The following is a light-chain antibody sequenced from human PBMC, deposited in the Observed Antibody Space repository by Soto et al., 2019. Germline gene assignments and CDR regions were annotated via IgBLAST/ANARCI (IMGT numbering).Light chain of an antibody. Sequence: EIALTQSPATLSLSPGERATLSCRASQSVSSYLAWYQQKPGQAPRLLIYDASNRATGIPARFSGSGSGTDFTLTISSLEPEDFAVYYCQQRSVFGPGTKVDIK. V-gene: IGKV3-11*01. J-gene: IGKJ3*01. CDR3: QQRSV. CDR2: DAS. CDR1: QSVSSY.